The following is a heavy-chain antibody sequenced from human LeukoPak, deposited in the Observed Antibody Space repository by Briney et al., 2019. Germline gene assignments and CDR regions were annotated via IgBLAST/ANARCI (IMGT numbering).Heavy chain of an antibody. CDR1: GFTFSDYY. CDR2: ISSGSTI. J-gene: IGHJ5*02. CDR3: ARYGTPYYDILTGENWFDP. V-gene: IGHV3-11*01. D-gene: IGHD3-9*01. Sequence: PGGSLRLSCAASGFTFSDYYMSWIRQAPGKGLEWVSYISSGSTIYYADSVKGRFTISRDNAKNSLYLQMNSLRAEDTAVYYCARYGTPYYDILTGENWFDPWGQGTLVTVSS.